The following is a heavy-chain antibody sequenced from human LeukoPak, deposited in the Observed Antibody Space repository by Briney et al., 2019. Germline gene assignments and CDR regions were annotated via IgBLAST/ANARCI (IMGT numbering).Heavy chain of an antibody. V-gene: IGHV3-23*01. J-gene: IGHJ3*02. CDR3: ARDGAAAGTEGSAFDI. Sequence: PRGSLRLSCAASGFTFSSYAMSWVRQAPGKGLEWVSAISSSGSTTYYADSVKGRFTISRDNSKNMLYLQMNSLRAEDTAVYYCARDGAAAGTEGSAFDIWGQGTMVTVSS. CDR2: ISSSGSTT. CDR1: GFTFSSYA. D-gene: IGHD6-13*01.